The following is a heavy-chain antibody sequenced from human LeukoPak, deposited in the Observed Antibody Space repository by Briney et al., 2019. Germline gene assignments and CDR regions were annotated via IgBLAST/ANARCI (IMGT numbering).Heavy chain of an antibody. J-gene: IGHJ4*02. CDR1: GYTFTGYY. Sequence: ASVKVSCKASGYTFTGYYMHWVRQAPRQGLEWMGWINPNSGGTNYAQKFQGRVTMTRDTSISTAYMELSRLRSDDTAVYYCARDPPVAGYYFDYWGQGTLVTVSS. D-gene: IGHD6-19*01. CDR3: ARDPPVAGYYFDY. CDR2: INPNSGGT. V-gene: IGHV1-2*02.